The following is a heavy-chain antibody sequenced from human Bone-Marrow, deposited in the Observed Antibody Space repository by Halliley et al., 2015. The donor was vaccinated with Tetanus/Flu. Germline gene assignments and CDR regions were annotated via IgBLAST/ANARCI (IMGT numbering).Heavy chain of an antibody. CDR2: VHHPGTT. D-gene: IGHD1-26*01. Sequence: WIGYVHHPGTTYYKPSLKSRIIISVDTSKNQFSLKMKSVTAADTATFYCARGQSARGAYYFDYWGQGSRVTVSS. J-gene: IGHJ4*02. CDR3: ARGQSARGAYYFDY. V-gene: IGHV4-30-4*05.